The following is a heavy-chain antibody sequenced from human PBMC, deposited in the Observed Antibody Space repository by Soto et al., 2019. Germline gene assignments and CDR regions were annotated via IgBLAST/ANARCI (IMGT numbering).Heavy chain of an antibody. Sequence: SQTLSLTCAISGDSVSSNIAAWNWIRQSPSRGLEWLGRTYYRSKWYNDYAVSVKSRITINPDTSKNQFSLQLNSVTPEDTAVYYCARVGGSSWSGHMDVWGQGTTVTVSS. D-gene: IGHD6-13*01. CDR1: GDSVSSNIAA. CDR2: TYYRSKWYN. J-gene: IGHJ6*02. V-gene: IGHV6-1*01. CDR3: ARVGGSSWSGHMDV.